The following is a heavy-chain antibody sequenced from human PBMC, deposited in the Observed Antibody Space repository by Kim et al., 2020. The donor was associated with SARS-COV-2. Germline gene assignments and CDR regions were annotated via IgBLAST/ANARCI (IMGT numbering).Heavy chain of an antibody. CDR2: IWYDGSNE. V-gene: IGHV3-33*08. CDR3: ARAPHAAAASRFNI. CDR1: GFTFNNYA. D-gene: IGHD6-13*01. J-gene: IGHJ3*02. Sequence: GGSLRLSCAASGFTFNNYAMHWVHQAPGKGLEWVAVIWYDGSNEKYADSAKGRFTISRDNSKNTLYLQMNSLRVEDTAVYYCARAPHAAAASRFNIWGQG.